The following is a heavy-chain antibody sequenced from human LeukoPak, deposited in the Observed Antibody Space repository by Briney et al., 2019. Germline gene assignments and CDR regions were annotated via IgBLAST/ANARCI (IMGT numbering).Heavy chain of an antibody. CDR3: AKEGIAVAGTFDY. D-gene: IGHD6-19*01. Sequence: GGTLRLFCAASGFTFSSYGMSWVRQAPGKGLEWVSAISGSGGSTYYADSVKGRFTISRDNSKNTLYRQMNSLRAEDTAVYYCAKEGIAVAGTFDYWGQGTLVTVSS. J-gene: IGHJ4*02. CDR2: ISGSGGST. CDR1: GFTFSSYG. V-gene: IGHV3-23*01.